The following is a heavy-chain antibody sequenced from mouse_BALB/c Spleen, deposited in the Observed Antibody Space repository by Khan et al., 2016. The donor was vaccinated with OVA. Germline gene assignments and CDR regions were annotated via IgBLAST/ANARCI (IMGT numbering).Heavy chain of an antibody. CDR2: IFPGTGTT. Sequence: QMQLQQPGAELVKPGASVKLSCKTSGYTFTSYWIQWVKQRPGQGLGWIGQIFPGTGTTYYNENFKGKATLTVDTSSSTVYMQLSSLTSEDSAVYFCARGYFGNYEFVYWGQGTLVTVSP. CDR1: GYTFTSYW. J-gene: IGHJ3*01. CDR3: ARGYFGNYEFVY. V-gene: IGHV1S132*01. D-gene: IGHD2-1*01.